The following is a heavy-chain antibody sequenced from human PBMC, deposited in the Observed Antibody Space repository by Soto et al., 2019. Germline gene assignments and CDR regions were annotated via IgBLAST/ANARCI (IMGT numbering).Heavy chain of an antibody. J-gene: IGHJ4*02. CDR3: AKHLDSGWYGFDY. V-gene: IGHV4-59*08. CDR1: GVSISTFY. CDR2: ISDSGST. Sequence: QVQLQESGPGLATPSETLSLTCTVAGVSISTFYWSWIRQPPGKGLEWVGYISDSGSTNYNPSLKSRVTISVDTSKNQVSLWQSSVTAADTAMDYCAKHLDSGWYGFDYWGQGILVAVSS. D-gene: IGHD6-19*01.